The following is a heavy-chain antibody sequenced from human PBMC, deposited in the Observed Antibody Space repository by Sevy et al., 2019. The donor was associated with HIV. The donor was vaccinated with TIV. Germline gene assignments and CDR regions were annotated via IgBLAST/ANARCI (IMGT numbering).Heavy chain of an antibody. J-gene: IGHJ4*02. V-gene: IGHV3-30-3*01. CDR3: ARDLGYESSGYLPLFDN. D-gene: IGHD3-22*01. CDR2: ISYDGNKK. CDR1: GFTFSTHA. Sequence: GGSLRLSCAASGFTFSTHAMHWVRRAPGKGLDWVAIISYDGNKKFYADSVKGRFPISRDDSKNTLSLQMNNLRPDDTAVYYCARDLGYESSGYLPLFDNRGQGTLVTVSS.